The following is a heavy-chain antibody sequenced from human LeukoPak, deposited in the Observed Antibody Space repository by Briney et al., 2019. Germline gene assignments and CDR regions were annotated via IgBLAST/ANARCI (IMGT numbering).Heavy chain of an antibody. Sequence: GGSLRLSCAASGFTFSSYAMSWVRQAPGQGLEWVSAISGSGGSTYYADSVKGRFTISRDNSKNTLYLQMNSLRAEDTAVYYCAKVGAMVRGVIIPPPSYGMDVWGQGTTVTVSS. CDR3: AKVGAMVRGVIIPPPSYGMDV. CDR2: ISGSGGST. CDR1: GFTFSSYA. V-gene: IGHV3-23*01. J-gene: IGHJ6*02. D-gene: IGHD3-10*01.